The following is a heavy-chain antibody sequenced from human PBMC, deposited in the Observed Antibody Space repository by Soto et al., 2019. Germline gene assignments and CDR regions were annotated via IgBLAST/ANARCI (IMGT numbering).Heavy chain of an antibody. V-gene: IGHV3-30*18. Sequence: GGSLRLSCAASGFTFSNYGMHWVRQAPGKGLEWVAHISYDGNNKYYADSVKGRFTISRDNSKNMLYLQMHSLRAEDTAVYYCAKDDIYTSGSPFFDSWGQGNLVTVSS. J-gene: IGHJ4*02. CDR3: AKDDIYTSGSPFFDS. D-gene: IGHD6-19*01. CDR2: ISYDGNNK. CDR1: GFTFSNYG.